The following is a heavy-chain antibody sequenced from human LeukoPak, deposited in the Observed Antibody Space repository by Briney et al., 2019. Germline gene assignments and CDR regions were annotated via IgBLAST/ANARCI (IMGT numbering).Heavy chain of an antibody. Sequence: SETLSLTCTVSGASISSSSDYWGWIRQPPGKGLEWIGSIFYSGSTYYNPSLKSRVTISVDTSRNQFSLKLTSVTAADTAVYYCARVQKGVTDYWGQGTLVTVSS. CDR1: GASISSSSDY. J-gene: IGHJ4*02. D-gene: IGHD2-21*02. CDR2: IFYSGST. CDR3: ARVQKGVTDY. V-gene: IGHV4-39*01.